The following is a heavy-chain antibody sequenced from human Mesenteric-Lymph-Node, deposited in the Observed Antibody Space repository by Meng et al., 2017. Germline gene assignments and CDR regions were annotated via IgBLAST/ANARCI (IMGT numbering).Heavy chain of an antibody. Sequence: QLQLQESGPGLGKPSQTRSPSCTVSGGSISSGGFYWSWIRQHPGKGLELIGYSYYSASTYYNPSLRSRVAISIDTSKNQFSLKLTSVTAADTAVYFCARTNYGDYNWFDPWGQGTLVTVSS. CDR1: GGSISSGGFY. CDR3: ARTNYGDYNWFDP. D-gene: IGHD4-17*01. CDR2: SYYSAST. J-gene: IGHJ5*02. V-gene: IGHV4-31*03.